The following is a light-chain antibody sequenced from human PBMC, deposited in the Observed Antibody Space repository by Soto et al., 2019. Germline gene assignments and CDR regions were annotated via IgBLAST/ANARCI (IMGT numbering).Light chain of an antibody. V-gene: IGKV1-39*01. J-gene: IGKJ2*01. CDR3: QYSHTSPRYT. Sequence: DIQMTQSPSSLSASVGDRVTITCRASQSISNYLNWYQLKPGKAPNLLIYVASKLQSGVPSRFSGSGSGTDFTLTTSNLQPDDFATYYCQYSHTSPRYTFGQGTKVEI. CDR2: VAS. CDR1: QSISNY.